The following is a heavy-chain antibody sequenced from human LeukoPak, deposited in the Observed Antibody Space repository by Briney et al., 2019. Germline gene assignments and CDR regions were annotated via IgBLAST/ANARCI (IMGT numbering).Heavy chain of an antibody. CDR1: GGSISSSSYY. J-gene: IGHJ4*02. V-gene: IGHV4-39*01. CDR2: INHSGST. D-gene: IGHD5-12*01. Sequence: SEPLSLTCTVSGGSISSSSYYWSWIRQPPGKGLEWIGEINHSGSTNYNPSLKSRVTISVDTSKNQFSLKLSSVTAADTAVYYCARQYMDPSGYDYYYFDYWGQGTLVTVSS. CDR3: ARQYMDPSGYDYYYFDY.